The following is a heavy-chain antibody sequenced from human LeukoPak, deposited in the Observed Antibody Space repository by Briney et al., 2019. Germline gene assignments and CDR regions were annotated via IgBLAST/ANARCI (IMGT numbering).Heavy chain of an antibody. CDR2: IYNSGST. CDR3: AREGGVEADDYVVSLQGGWFDP. V-gene: IGHV4-38-2*02. Sequence: SETLSLTCTVSDYSINSNCYWGGIRPPPGKGLEWLGTIYNSGSTYYKPSLKSRVTISIDTSKNQFSLKLSSVTAADTAVYYCAREGGVEADDYVVSLQGGWFDPWGQGTLVTVSS. J-gene: IGHJ5*02. D-gene: IGHD3-16*01. CDR1: DYSINSNCY.